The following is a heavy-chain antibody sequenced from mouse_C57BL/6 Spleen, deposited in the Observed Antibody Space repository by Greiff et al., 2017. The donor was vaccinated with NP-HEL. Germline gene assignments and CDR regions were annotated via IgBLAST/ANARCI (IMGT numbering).Heavy chain of an antibody. CDR2: ISSGSSTI. D-gene: IGHD2-10*02. Sequence: VQLKESGGGLVKPGGSLKLSCAASGFTFSDYGMHWVRQAPEKGLEWVAYISSGSSTIYYADTVKGRFTISRDNAKNTLFLQMTSLRSEDTAMYYCARGGYGRAMDYWGQGTSVTVSS. J-gene: IGHJ4*01. CDR1: GFTFSDYG. V-gene: IGHV5-17*01. CDR3: ARGGYGRAMDY.